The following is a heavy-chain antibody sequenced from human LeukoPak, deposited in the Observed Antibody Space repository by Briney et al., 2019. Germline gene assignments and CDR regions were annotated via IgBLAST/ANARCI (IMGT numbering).Heavy chain of an antibody. CDR1: GFTFRIYA. J-gene: IGHJ3*02. CDR2: IGASGAT. Sequence: TGGSPRLSCAASGFTFRIYAMTWVRQAPGKGLEWVSAIGASGATFYADSVKGRFTISRDNSRNTLYLQMNSLRTEDTAVYYCAKNYHDNSAYFSWAFDIWGQGTMVTLSS. CDR3: AKNYHDNSAYFSWAFDI. V-gene: IGHV3-23*01. D-gene: IGHD3-22*01.